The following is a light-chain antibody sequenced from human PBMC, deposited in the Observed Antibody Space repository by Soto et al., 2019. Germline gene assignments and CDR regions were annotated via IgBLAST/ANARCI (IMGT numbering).Light chain of an antibody. CDR2: GAS. V-gene: IGKV3-20*01. CDR1: QSVSSSY. Sequence: EIVLTHSPGTLSLSPGERATLSCRASQSVSSSYLAWYQQKPGQAPRLLIYGASSRATGIPDRFSGSGSGAGLGLDISRLEPEDFAGYYCKQDGSSTWTFGPGTKVDIK. J-gene: IGKJ1*01. CDR3: KQDGSSTWT.